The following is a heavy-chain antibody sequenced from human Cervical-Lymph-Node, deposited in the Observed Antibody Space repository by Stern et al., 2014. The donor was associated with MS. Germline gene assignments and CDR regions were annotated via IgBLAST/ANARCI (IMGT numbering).Heavy chain of an antibody. J-gene: IGHJ4*02. CDR3: ARDYEDTSMLFDH. Sequence: VQLVQSGGAVVQPGRSLRLSCEASGFTFSSFGMHWVRQAPGQGLEWVTVISYDGSHKYYAASVKGRFTISRDNSKNTLHLQMNSVTPDDTAIYFCARDYEDTSMLFDHWGQGTLVTVSS. CDR1: GFTFSSFG. V-gene: IGHV3-30*03. CDR2: ISYDGSHK. D-gene: IGHD2-8*01.